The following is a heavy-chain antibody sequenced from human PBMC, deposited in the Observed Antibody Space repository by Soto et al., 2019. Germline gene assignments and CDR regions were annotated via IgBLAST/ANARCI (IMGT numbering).Heavy chain of an antibody. CDR2: IDNDGSST. CDR3: ARGLAGPDL. V-gene: IGHV3-74*01. CDR1: GFNIGGFW. Sequence: HPGGSLRLSCAVSGFNIGGFWMHWVRQGPGKGLMWVSRIDNDGSSTTYADSVKGRFTISRDNAKNMLYLQMDSLRAEDTAVYYCARGLAGPDLWGQGTLVTVSS. J-gene: IGHJ5*02. D-gene: IGHD6-19*01.